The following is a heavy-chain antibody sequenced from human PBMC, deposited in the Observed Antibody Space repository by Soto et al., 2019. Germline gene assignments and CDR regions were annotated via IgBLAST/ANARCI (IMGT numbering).Heavy chain of an antibody. J-gene: IGHJ4*02. CDR2: IDPTDAYT. CDR3: ERVTWACESGGYHFFAY. Sequence: GESLKISCQASGYSFTTYWISWVRQMPGKGLECMGRIDPTDAYTDYGPSFEGHVTMSVDTSINTSYLGLISLNASDSAMYYWERVTWACESGGYHFFAYWGLGTLVTVSS. V-gene: IGHV5-10-1*01. CDR1: GYSFTTYW. D-gene: IGHD3-22*01.